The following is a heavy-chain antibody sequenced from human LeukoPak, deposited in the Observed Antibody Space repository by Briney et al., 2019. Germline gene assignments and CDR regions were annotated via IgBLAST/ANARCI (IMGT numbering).Heavy chain of an antibody. CDR1: GGSISSDSYY. CDR2: IYTSGST. D-gene: IGHD5-12*01. Sequence: SETLSLTCTVSGGSISSDSYYWTWIRQPAGKGLEWLGRIYTSGSTNYNPSLKSRVTISVDTSKNQFSLKLSSVTAADTAVYYCARADISGYYYFDYWGQGTLVTVSS. V-gene: IGHV4-61*02. CDR3: ARADISGYYYFDY. J-gene: IGHJ4*02.